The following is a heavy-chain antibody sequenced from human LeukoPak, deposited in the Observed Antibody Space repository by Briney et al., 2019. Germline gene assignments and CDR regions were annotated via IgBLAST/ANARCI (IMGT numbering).Heavy chain of an antibody. CDR3: ARVAVAGTIH. V-gene: IGHV3-11*04. CDR1: GFTFSDYY. Sequence: GGSLRLSCAASGFTFSDYYMSWIRQAPGKGLEWLSYISSAASAIYYADSVRGRFTISRDNTSSSLLLQMNSLRAEDSAVYYCARVAVAGTIHWGQGTLVTVSS. J-gene: IGHJ4*02. CDR2: ISSAASAI. D-gene: IGHD6-19*01.